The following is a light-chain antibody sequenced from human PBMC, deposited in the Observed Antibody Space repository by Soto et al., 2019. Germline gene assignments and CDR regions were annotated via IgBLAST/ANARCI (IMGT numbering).Light chain of an antibody. CDR2: AAS. V-gene: IGKV1-17*01. CDR1: QGIRID. Sequence: DLQMTQSPSSLSASVGDRVTITCRASQGIRIDLAWYQQKPGKAPKRLIYAASSLQGGVPSRFSGSGSGTEFTLTISSLQPEDFATYYCLPHNTYPRTFGQGTRVEIK. J-gene: IGKJ1*01. CDR3: LPHNTYPRT.